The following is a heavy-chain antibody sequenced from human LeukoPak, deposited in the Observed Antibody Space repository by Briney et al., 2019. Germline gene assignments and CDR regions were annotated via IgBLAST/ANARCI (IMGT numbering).Heavy chain of an antibody. CDR2: SYPGDSDN. Sequence: GESLKISCSGSGYSFTSYWIGWGRPMPGKGLELMGVSYPGDSDNRYSPSFQGQVTISADKSISTAYLQWSSLKASDTAMYYCARRPMRPVRDAFDIWGQGTMVTVSS. J-gene: IGHJ3*02. V-gene: IGHV5-51*01. CDR1: GYSFTSYW. D-gene: IGHD2-2*01. CDR3: ARRPMRPVRDAFDI.